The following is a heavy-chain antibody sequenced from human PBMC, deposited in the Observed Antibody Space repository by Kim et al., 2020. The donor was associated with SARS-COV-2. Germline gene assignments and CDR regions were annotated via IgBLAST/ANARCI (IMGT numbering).Heavy chain of an antibody. CDR1: GFTFSSYG. Sequence: GGSLRLSCAASGFTFSSYGMHWVRQAPGKGLEWVAVIWYDGSKKYYGDSVKGRLTISRDNSRHTLYLQMNSLRAEDTAVYYCARGTRDTWYPLGPVDYWGQGTLVTVSS. CDR3: ARGTRDTWYPLGPVDY. V-gene: IGHV3-33*01. J-gene: IGHJ4*02. D-gene: IGHD6-13*01. CDR2: IWYDGSKK.